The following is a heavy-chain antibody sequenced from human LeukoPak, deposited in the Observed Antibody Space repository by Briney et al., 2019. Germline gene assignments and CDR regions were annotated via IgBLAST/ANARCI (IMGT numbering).Heavy chain of an antibody. CDR1: GFTFSSTW. V-gene: IGHV3-7*02. D-gene: IGHD3-16*01. CDR2: IKQDGSLG. CDR3: ARGGGAPDY. Sequence: GGSLRLSCAASGFTFSSTWMTWVRQAPGKGLEWVANIKQDGSLGDYVDSVKGRFTISRDNAKNSLYLQMNSLRAEDTAVYYCARGGGAPDYWGQGTLVTVSS. J-gene: IGHJ4*02.